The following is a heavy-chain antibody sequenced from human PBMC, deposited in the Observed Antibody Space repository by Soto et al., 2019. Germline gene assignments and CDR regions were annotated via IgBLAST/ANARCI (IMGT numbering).Heavy chain of an antibody. CDR2: IYYSGST. V-gene: IGHV4-61*01. Sequence: QVQLQESGPGLVKPSETLSLTCTVSGGSVSSGSYSWSWIRQPTGKGLEWIGYIYYSGSTNYNPYLQSRVTISVDTSKNQFSLKLSSVTAADTAVYYCARDEVDYDSSCHSYYYYGMDVWGQGTTVTVSS. D-gene: IGHD3-22*01. CDR1: GGSVSSGSYS. J-gene: IGHJ6*02. CDR3: ARDEVDYDSSCHSYYYYGMDV.